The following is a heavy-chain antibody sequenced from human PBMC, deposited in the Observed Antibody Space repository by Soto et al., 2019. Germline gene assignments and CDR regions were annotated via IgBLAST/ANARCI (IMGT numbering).Heavy chain of an antibody. CDR2: MNPNSGNT. CDR1: GYTFTSYD. Sequence: ASVKVSCKASGYTFTSYDINWVRQATGQGLEWMGWMNPNSGNTGYAQKFQGRVTMTRNTSISAAYMELSSLRSEDTAVYYCAREGRDTAMVLPNYYYYGMDVWGQGTTVTVSS. V-gene: IGHV1-8*01. D-gene: IGHD5-18*01. J-gene: IGHJ6*02. CDR3: AREGRDTAMVLPNYYYYGMDV.